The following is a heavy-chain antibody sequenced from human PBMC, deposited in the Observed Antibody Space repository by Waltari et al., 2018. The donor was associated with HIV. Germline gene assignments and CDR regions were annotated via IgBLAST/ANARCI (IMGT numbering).Heavy chain of an antibody. CDR2: ISSSSSYT. J-gene: IGHJ5*02. D-gene: IGHD6-6*01. CDR3: ARDKGSSPYNWFDP. V-gene: IGHV3-11*05. CDR1: GFTFSDYY. Sequence: QVQLVESGGGLVKPGGSLRLSCAASGFTFSDYYMRWIRQAPGKGLEWVSYISSSSSYTNYADSVKGRFTISRDNAKNSLYLQMNSLRAEDTAVYYCARDKGSSPYNWFDPWGQGTLVTVSS.